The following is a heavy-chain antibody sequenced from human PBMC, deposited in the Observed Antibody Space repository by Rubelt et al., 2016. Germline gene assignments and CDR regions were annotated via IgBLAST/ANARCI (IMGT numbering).Heavy chain of an antibody. J-gene: IGHJ4*02. CDR1: SSYG. CDR2: IWYDGSNK. V-gene: IGHV3-33*01. D-gene: IGHD1-14*01. CDR3: ARGLITTPKIVYFDY. Sequence: SSYGMHWVRQAPGKGLEWVAVIWYDGSNKYYADSVKGRFTISRDNSKNTLYLQMNSLRAEDTAVYYCARGLITTPKIVYFDYWGQGTLVTVSS.